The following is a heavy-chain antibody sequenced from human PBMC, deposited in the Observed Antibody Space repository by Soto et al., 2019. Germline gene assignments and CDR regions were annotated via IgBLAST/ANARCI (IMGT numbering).Heavy chain of an antibody. D-gene: IGHD3-3*01. V-gene: IGHV3-11*01. J-gene: IGHJ6*02. CDR2: ISSSGSTI. CDR1: GFTFSDYY. CDR3: ARDPFMYYDFWSVREPPSYYGNAV. Sequence: LRLSCAASGFTFSDYYMSWIRQAPGKGLEWVSYISSSGSTIYYADSVKGRFTISRDNAKNSLYLQMNSLRAEDTAVYYCARDPFMYYDFWSVREPPSYYGNAVWRQGTT.